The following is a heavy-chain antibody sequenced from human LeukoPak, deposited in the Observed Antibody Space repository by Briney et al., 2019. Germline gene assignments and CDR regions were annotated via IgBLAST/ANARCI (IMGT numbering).Heavy chain of an antibody. V-gene: IGHV4-31*03. J-gene: IGHJ3*02. D-gene: IGHD3-10*01. CDR3: ARVKLYGSGPGAFDI. CDR2: IYYSGST. CDR1: GGSISSSSYY. Sequence: SETLSLTCTVSGGSISSSSYYWGWIRQPPGKGLEWIGYIYYSGSTYYNPSLKSRVTISVDTSKNQFSLKLSSVTAADTAVYYCARVKLYGSGPGAFDIWGQGTMVTVSS.